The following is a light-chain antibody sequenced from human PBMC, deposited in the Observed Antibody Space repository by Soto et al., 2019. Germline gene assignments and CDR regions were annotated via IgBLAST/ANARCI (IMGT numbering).Light chain of an antibody. Sequence: QSVLTQPPSMSAAPGQKVTISCSGSSSNIGDNYVSWYQQFPGTAPKLLIYDNNKRPSGIPDRFSGSQSGTSATLGITGLQTGDEADYYCGTWDGSLSAVVFGGGTKLTV. J-gene: IGLJ2*01. CDR2: DNN. V-gene: IGLV1-51*01. CDR3: GTWDGSLSAVV. CDR1: SSNIGDNY.